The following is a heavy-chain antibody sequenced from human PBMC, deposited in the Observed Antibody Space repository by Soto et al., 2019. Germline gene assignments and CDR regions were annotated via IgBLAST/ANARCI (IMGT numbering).Heavy chain of an antibody. Sequence: SETLSLTCTVSGGSISTSTYYWGWVRQPPGKGLEWIGTISYSGSTYYNPSLKSRVTISVDASKNQFSLKLTSVTAADTAVYFCARLYCAGSPYYPPAYWAQGTLVTVS. CDR1: GGSISTSTYY. D-gene: IGHD3-22*01. CDR3: ARLYCAGSPYYPPAY. CDR2: ISYSGST. V-gene: IGHV4-39*01. J-gene: IGHJ1*01.